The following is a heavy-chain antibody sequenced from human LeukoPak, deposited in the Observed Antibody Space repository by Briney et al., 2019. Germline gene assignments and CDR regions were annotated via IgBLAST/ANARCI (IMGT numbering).Heavy chain of an antibody. CDR2: ISAYNGNT. V-gene: IGHV1-18*01. CDR1: GYTFTSYG. Sequence: ASVKVSRKASGYTFTSYGISWVRQAPGQGLEWMGRISAYNGNTNYAQKLQGRVTMTTDTSTSTAYMELRSLRSDDTAVYYCAREIWSGYSIANYYYYYYMDVWGKGTTVTASS. J-gene: IGHJ6*03. D-gene: IGHD3-3*01. CDR3: AREIWSGYSIANYYYYYYMDV.